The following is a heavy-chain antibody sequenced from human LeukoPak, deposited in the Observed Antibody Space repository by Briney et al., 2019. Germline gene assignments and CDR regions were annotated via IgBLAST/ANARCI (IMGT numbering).Heavy chain of an antibody. V-gene: IGHV3-23*01. CDR3: AKRGEVSTYYYFES. CDR1: KFTFMNYA. CDR2: IGSAGGSI. Sequence: GGSLRLSCTASKFTFMNYAMHWVRQAPGKGLEWLSTIGSAGGSIFYADSVKGRFTISRDNSKSTLYLQMDSLRVEDTALYYCAKRGEVSTYYYFESWGQGALVTVSS. D-gene: IGHD2/OR15-2a*01. J-gene: IGHJ4*02.